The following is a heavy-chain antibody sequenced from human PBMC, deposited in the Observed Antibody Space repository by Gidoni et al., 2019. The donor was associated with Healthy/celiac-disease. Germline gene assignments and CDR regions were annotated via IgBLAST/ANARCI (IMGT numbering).Heavy chain of an antibody. J-gene: IGHJ4*02. CDR3: AKGRIAAAGHFDY. Sequence: EVQLVESGGGLVQPGRSLRLSCAASGFTFDDYAMHWVRQAPGKGLEWVSGISWNSGSIGYADSVKGRFTISRDNAKNSLYLQMNSLRAEDTALYYCAKGRIAAAGHFDYWGQGTLVTVSS. D-gene: IGHD6-13*01. CDR1: GFTFDDYA. CDR2: ISWNSGSI. V-gene: IGHV3-9*01.